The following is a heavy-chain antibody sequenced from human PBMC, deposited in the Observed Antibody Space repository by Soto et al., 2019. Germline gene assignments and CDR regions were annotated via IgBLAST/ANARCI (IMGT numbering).Heavy chain of an antibody. CDR2: IYASGSP. V-gene: IGHV4-59*01. CDR1: GGSISVYY. Sequence: PSETLSLPSTISGGSISVYYWSWIRQTPGQGLEWIGYIYASGSPYYNPSLKSRVIISADTSKNQISLKLTSATAADTAVYYCARGVGSSPPQSWGRATLGT. J-gene: IGHJ5*02. D-gene: IGHD1-26*01. CDR3: ARGVGSSPPQS.